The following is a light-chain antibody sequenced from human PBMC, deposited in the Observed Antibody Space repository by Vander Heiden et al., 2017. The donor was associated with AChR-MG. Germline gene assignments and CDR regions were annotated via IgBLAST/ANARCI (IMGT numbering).Light chain of an antibody. Sequence: SSALPQPPSVSVAPVPTARVTCGRSDPDSKVFRWCLQRLGQAPVLVVSADNDRRSGIPARFSGANAGHTATLTMSRVEAGDEADYYCQVWDSDGDYVVFGGGTKLTVL. CDR1: DPDSKV. J-gene: IGLJ2*01. V-gene: IGLV3-21*02. CDR2: ADN. CDR3: QVWDSDGDYVV.